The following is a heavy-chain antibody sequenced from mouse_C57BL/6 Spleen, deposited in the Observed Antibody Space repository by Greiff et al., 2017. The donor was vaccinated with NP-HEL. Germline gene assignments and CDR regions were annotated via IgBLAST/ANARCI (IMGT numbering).Heavy chain of an antibody. CDR1: GYTFTDYE. CDR3: NSLFDY. Sequence: VQLVESGAELVRPGASVTLSCKASGYTFTDYEMHWVKQTPVHGLEWIGAIDPETGGTAYNQKFKGKAILTADKSSSTAYMELRSLTSEDSAVYYCNSLFDYWGQGTTLTVSS. CDR2: IDPETGGT. D-gene: IGHD3-1*01. V-gene: IGHV1-15*01. J-gene: IGHJ2*01.